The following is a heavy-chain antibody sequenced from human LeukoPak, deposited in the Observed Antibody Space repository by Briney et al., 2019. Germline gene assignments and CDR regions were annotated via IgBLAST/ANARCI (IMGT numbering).Heavy chain of an antibody. Sequence: SVKVSCKASGGTFISYAISWVQQAPGQGLEWMGGIIPIFGTANYAQKFQGRVTITTDESTSTAYMELSSLRSEDTAVYYCARGYCSSTSCYAVFSYWGQGTLVTVSS. D-gene: IGHD2-2*01. J-gene: IGHJ4*02. V-gene: IGHV1-69*05. CDR3: ARGYCSSTSCYAVFSY. CDR2: IIPIFGTA. CDR1: GGTFISYA.